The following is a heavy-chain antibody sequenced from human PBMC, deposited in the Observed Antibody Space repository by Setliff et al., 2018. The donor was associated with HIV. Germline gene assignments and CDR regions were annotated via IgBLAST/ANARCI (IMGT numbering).Heavy chain of an antibody. V-gene: IGHV4-34*01. CDR2: INHRGRT. CDR3: ARRGGCSGGSCYFFYYYYMDV. J-gene: IGHJ6*03. D-gene: IGHD2-15*01. Sequence: SETLSLTCAVYGGSFSGYYWSWIRQPPGKGLEWIGEINHRGRTSYSPSLRSRVTLSVDTSKNQFSLKLSSVTAADTAVYYCARRGGCSGGSCYFFYYYYMDVWGKGTTVTVSS. CDR1: GGSFSGYY.